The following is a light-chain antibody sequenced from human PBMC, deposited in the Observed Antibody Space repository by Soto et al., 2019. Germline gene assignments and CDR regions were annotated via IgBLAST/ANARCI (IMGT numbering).Light chain of an antibody. Sequence: QSALTQPASVSGSPGQSITISCTGTSSDVGGYNYVSWYQQHPGKAPKLMIYDVSYRPSGVSDRFSGSKSGNTASLTISGLQSEDEADYYSASYTSGSSYVFGTGTKLTVL. V-gene: IGLV2-14*01. CDR2: DVS. CDR1: SSDVGGYNY. CDR3: ASYTSGSSYV. J-gene: IGLJ1*01.